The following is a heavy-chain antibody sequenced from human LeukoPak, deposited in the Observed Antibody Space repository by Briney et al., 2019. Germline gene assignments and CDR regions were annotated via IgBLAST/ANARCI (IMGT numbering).Heavy chain of an antibody. V-gene: IGHV4-59*01. Sequence: SETLSLTCTVSGGSISSYYWSWIRQPPGKGLEWIGYIYYSGSTNYNPSLKSRVTISVDTSKNQFSLKLNSVTAADTAVYYCAREGGLRYYDSSGYYYDYWGQGTLVTVSS. J-gene: IGHJ4*02. CDR2: IYYSGST. CDR3: AREGGLRYYDSSGYYYDY. D-gene: IGHD3-22*01. CDR1: GGSISSYY.